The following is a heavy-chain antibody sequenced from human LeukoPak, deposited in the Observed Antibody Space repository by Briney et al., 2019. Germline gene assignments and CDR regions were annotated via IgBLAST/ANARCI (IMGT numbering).Heavy chain of an antibody. CDR3: ASTAAGSPYYYYGMDV. Sequence: ASVKVSCKASGYTFTGYYMHWVRQAPGQGPEWMGWINPNSGGTNYAQKFQGRVTMTRDTSISTAYMELSRLRSDDTAVYYCASTAAGSPYYYYGMDVWGQGTTVTVSS. CDR2: INPNSGGT. V-gene: IGHV1-2*02. CDR1: GYTFTGYY. J-gene: IGHJ6*02. D-gene: IGHD6-13*01.